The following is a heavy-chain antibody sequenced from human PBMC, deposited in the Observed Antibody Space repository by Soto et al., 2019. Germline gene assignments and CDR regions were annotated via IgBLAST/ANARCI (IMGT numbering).Heavy chain of an antibody. D-gene: IGHD3-3*01. CDR1: GYTFTSYG. V-gene: IGHV1-18*01. CDR2: ISAYNGNT. J-gene: IGHJ6*03. CDR3: ARDYSDFWSGYLTYYYMDV. Sequence: QVQLVQSGAEVKKPGASVKVSCKASGYTFTSYGISWVRQAPGQGLEWMGWISAYNGNTNYAQKLQGRVTMTTDTSTSTAYMELRSLRSDDTAVYYCARDYSDFWSGYLTYYYMDVWGKGTTVTVSS.